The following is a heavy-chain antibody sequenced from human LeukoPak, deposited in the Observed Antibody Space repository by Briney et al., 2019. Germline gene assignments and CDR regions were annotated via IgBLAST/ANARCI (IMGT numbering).Heavy chain of an antibody. CDR3: TRVYTTATPGHFDY. Sequence: GESLKISCKGSGYSFTNYWIAWVRQMPGKGLEWMGNIYPGDSDTRYSPSFRGQVTISADKSIRNAYLQWSSLKASDSAMYYCTRVYTTATPGHFDYWGQGTLVTVSS. CDR1: GYSFTNYW. CDR2: IYPGDSDT. V-gene: IGHV5-51*01. D-gene: IGHD1-1*01. J-gene: IGHJ4*02.